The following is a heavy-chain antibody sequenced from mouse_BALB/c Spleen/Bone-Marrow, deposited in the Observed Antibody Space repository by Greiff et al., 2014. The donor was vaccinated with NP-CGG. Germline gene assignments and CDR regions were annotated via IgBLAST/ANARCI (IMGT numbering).Heavy chain of an antibody. V-gene: IGHV1-14*01. D-gene: IGHD2-14*01. Sequence: EVQLQQSGPELVKPGASVKMSCKASGYTFTSYVMHWVEQKPGQGLEWIGYINPYNDGTKYNEKFKGKATLTSDKSSSTAYMELSSLTSEDSAVYYCARGGRYDGAWFAYWGQGTLVTVSA. CDR1: GYTFTSYV. CDR3: ARGGRYDGAWFAY. CDR2: INPYNDGT. J-gene: IGHJ3*01.